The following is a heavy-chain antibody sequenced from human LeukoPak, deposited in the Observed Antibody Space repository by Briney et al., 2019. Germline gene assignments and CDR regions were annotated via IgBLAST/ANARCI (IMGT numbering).Heavy chain of an antibody. J-gene: IGHJ4*02. CDR3: AKGFSFSNSWSFDY. Sequence: GGSLRLSCEASGFTFSNYGMHWVRQAPGRGLEWVAIIWYDGSNKYYVDSVKGRFTISRDNSKNTLYLQMNSLRAEDTAVYYCAKGFSFSNSWSFDYWGQGTLVTVSS. V-gene: IGHV3-33*06. D-gene: IGHD6-13*01. CDR2: IWYDGSNK. CDR1: GFTFSNYG.